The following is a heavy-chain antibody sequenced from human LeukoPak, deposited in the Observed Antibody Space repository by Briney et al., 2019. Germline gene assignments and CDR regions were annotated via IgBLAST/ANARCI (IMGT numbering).Heavy chain of an antibody. CDR2: IKSRSDGGTT. CDR1: GFTFSNAW. CDR3: TAGHSYYDIFY. V-gene: IGHV3-15*01. Sequence: PGGSLRLSCAGSGFTFSNAWMSWVRQAPGKGLEWVGRIKSRSDGGTTDYAAPVKGRFTISRDDSKSTMWLQMNSLKTEDTAVYFCTAGHSYYDIFYWGQGALVTVSS. J-gene: IGHJ4*02. D-gene: IGHD3-9*01.